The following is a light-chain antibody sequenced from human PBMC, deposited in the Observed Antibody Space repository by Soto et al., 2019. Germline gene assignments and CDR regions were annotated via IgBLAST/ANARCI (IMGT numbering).Light chain of an antibody. Sequence: DIVMTQSPDSLDVSLGERATINCKSSQSVLFSSNSKNALAWYQQRPGQPPKLLIYWASTPASGVPDRFSGSGSGTDFTLTISTLQAEDVAVYYCQQYYVTPPTFGGGTKVEIK. CDR1: QSVLFSSNSKNA. CDR3: QQYYVTPPT. CDR2: WAS. V-gene: IGKV4-1*01. J-gene: IGKJ4*01.